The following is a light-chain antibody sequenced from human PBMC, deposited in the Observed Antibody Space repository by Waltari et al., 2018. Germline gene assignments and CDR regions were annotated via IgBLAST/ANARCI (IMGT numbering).Light chain of an antibody. CDR1: QSGSSN. V-gene: IGKV3-15*01. J-gene: IGKJ2*01. CDR2: GAS. Sequence: EIVMTQSPATLSVSPGEGATLSCRASQSGSSNLAWYKHKPGQAPRLLIYGASTRATGIPARFSGSGSGTEFTLTISSLQSEDFAFYYCQQYNNWPPEDTFGQGTKLEIK. CDR3: QQYNNWPPEDT.